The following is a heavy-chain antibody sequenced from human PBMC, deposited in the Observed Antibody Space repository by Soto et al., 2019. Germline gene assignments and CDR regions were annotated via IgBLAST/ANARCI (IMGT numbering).Heavy chain of an antibody. CDR2: IYYSGST. CDR3: ARDRHFRWSTVPTPNYYYYGMDV. V-gene: IGHV4-59*01. CDR1: GGSISSYY. Sequence: TSETLSLTCTVSGGSISSYYWSWIRQPPGKGLEWIGYIYYSGSTNYNPSLKSRVTISVDTSKNQFSLKLSSVTAADTAVYYCARDRHFRWSTVPTPNYYYYGMDVWGQGTTVNVSS. D-gene: IGHD4-17*01. J-gene: IGHJ6*02.